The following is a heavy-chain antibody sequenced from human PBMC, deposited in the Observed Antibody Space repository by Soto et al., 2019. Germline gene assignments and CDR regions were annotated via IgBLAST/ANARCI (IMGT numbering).Heavy chain of an antibody. V-gene: IGHV3-43*01. CDR1: GFTFDDYT. J-gene: IGHJ4*02. CDR3: AKDRGDYYDSSGSFDY. D-gene: IGHD3-22*01. CDR2: ISWDGGST. Sequence: GGSLRLSCAASGFTFDDYTVHWVRQAPGKGLEWVSLISWDGGSTYSADSVKGRFTISRDNSKNSLYLQMNSLRTEDTALYYCAKDRGDYYDSSGSFDYWGQGTLVTVSS.